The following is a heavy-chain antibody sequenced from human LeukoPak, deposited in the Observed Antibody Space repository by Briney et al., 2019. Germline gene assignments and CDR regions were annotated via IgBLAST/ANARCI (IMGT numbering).Heavy chain of an antibody. J-gene: IGHJ5*02. CDR2: IYYSGST. Sequence: SEALSLTCTVSGGSISSGGYYWSWIRQHPGKGLEWIGYIYYSGSTYYNPSLKSRVTISVDTSKNQFSLKLSSVTAADTAVYYCARRGGSLEWLLGWFDPWGQGTLVTVSS. V-gene: IGHV4-31*03. D-gene: IGHD3-3*01. CDR3: ARRGGSLEWLLGWFDP. CDR1: GGSISSGGYY.